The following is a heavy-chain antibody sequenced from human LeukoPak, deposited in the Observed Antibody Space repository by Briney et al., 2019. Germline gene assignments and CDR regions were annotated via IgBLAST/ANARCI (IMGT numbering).Heavy chain of an antibody. J-gene: IGHJ4*02. Sequence: ASVKVSCKVSGYTLTELSMHWVRQAPGKGLEWMGGFDPEDGETIYAQKFQGRVTMTEDTSTDTDYMELSSLRSEDTAVYYWATGVRYSSGWYYFDYWGQGTLVTVSS. V-gene: IGHV1-24*01. CDR1: GYTLTELS. CDR3: ATGVRYSSGWYYFDY. D-gene: IGHD6-19*01. CDR2: FDPEDGET.